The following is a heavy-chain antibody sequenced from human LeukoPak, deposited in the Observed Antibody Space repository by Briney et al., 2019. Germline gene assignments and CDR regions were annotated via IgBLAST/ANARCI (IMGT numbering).Heavy chain of an antibody. CDR3: ARADSSSWPGEAFDA. D-gene: IGHD6-13*01. J-gene: IGHJ3*01. CDR2: IRYDGSNK. Sequence: PGGSLRLSCAASGFTFSSYGKHWVRQAPGKGLEWVAFIRYDGSNKYYADSVKGRFTISRDNSKNTLYLQMNSLRAEDTAVYYCARADSSSWPGEAFDAWGQGTMVTVSS. CDR1: GFTFSSYG. V-gene: IGHV3-30*02.